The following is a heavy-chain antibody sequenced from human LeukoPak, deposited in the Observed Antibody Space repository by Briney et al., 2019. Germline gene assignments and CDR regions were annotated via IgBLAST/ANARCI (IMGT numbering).Heavy chain of an antibody. Sequence: ASVKVSCKASGYTFTSYGISWVRQAPGQGREWMGWISAYNGNTNNAQKLQGRVTMTTDTSTSTAYMELRSLRSDDTAVYYCATGLPVDTATYWGQGTLVTVPS. V-gene: IGHV1-18*01. D-gene: IGHD5-18*01. CDR3: ATGLPVDTATY. CDR2: ISAYNGNT. J-gene: IGHJ4*02. CDR1: GYTFTSYG.